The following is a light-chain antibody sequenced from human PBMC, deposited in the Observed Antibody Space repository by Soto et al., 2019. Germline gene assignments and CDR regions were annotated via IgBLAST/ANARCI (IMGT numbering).Light chain of an antibody. V-gene: IGKV1-33*01. CDR2: AAS. Sequence: IQLTQSPSSLSASVGDRVTITCRASHGISSYLAWYQQKPGKAPKLLIYAASNLEAGVPSRFRGSGSGTDFTFTISRLQPEDIATYYCQQYENLPTFGQGTRLEIK. CDR1: HGISSY. CDR3: QQYENLPT. J-gene: IGKJ5*01.